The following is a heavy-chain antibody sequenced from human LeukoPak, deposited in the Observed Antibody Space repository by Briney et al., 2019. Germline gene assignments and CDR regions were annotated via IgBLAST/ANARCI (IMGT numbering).Heavy chain of an antibody. CDR1: GFTLSNYG. Sequence: PGRSLRLSCAVSGFTLSNYGMHWVRQAPGRGLEWVAVIWYDGTNKYYADSVRGRFTISRDSSKNTLYLQMNSLRAEDTAVYYCAESGRNWAYLEYWGQGTLVTVSS. J-gene: IGHJ4*02. V-gene: IGHV3-33*06. CDR3: AESGRNWAYLEY. D-gene: IGHD7-27*01. CDR2: IWYDGTNK.